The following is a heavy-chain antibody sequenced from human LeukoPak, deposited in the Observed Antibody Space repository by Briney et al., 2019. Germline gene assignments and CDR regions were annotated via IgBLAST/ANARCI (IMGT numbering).Heavy chain of an antibody. CDR1: GYSFTSYW. V-gene: IGHV5-51*01. D-gene: IGHD3-22*01. J-gene: IGHJ4*02. CDR2: IYPGDSDT. CDR3: ARQGARYYDSSGLYFDY. Sequence: GESLKISCQGSGYSFTSYWIGWVRQMPGKGLEWMGIIYPGDSDTRYSPSFQGQVTISAVKSISTAYLQWSSLKASDTAMYYCARQGARYYDSSGLYFDYWGQGTLVTVSS.